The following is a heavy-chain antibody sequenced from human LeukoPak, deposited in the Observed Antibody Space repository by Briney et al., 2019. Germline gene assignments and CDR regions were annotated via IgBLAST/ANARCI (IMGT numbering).Heavy chain of an antibody. D-gene: IGHD6-13*01. V-gene: IGHV1-2*02. Sequence: ASVKVSCKASGYTFTGYYMHWVRQAPGQGLEWMGWINPNSGGTNYAQKFQGRVTMTRDTSISTAYMELSRLRSDDTAVYYCARSSISSSWYGHPTDYGDYDYWGQGTLVTVSS. CDR2: INPNSGGT. CDR3: ARSSISSSWYGHPTDYGDYDY. CDR1: GYTFTGYY. J-gene: IGHJ4*02.